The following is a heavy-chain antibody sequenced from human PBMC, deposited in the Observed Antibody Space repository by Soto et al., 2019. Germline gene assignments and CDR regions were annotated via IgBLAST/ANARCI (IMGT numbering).Heavy chain of an antibody. CDR3: ARDVVVASNSWYYFDY. CDR2: IYYSGST. V-gene: IGHV4-59*01. Sequence: SETLSLTCTVSGGSISSYYWSWIRQPPGKGLEWIGYIYYSGSTNYNPSLKSRVTISVDTSKNQFSLKLSSVTAADTAVYYCARDVVVASNSWYYFDYWGQGTLVTVSS. D-gene: IGHD2-15*01. J-gene: IGHJ4*02. CDR1: GGSISSYY.